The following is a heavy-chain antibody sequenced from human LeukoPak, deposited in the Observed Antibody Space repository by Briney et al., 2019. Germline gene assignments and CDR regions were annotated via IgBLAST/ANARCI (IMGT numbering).Heavy chain of an antibody. D-gene: IGHD6-6*01. CDR2: INPNSGGT. Sequence: PGASVKVSCKVSGYTLTELSMHWVRQAPGQGLEWMGWINPNSGGTNYAQKFQGRVTMTRDTSISTAYMELSRLRSDDTAVYYCARAASIAARYYYYYGMDVWGQGTTVTVSS. CDR1: GYTLTELS. V-gene: IGHV1-2*02. J-gene: IGHJ6*02. CDR3: ARAASIAARYYYYYGMDV.